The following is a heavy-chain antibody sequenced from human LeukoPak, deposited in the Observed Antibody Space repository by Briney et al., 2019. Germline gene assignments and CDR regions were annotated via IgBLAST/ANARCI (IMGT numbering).Heavy chain of an antibody. D-gene: IGHD4-17*01. J-gene: IGHJ4*02. CDR3: ARAQPTVTLYYFDY. V-gene: IGHV4-59*12. CDR1: GGSISSYY. CDR2: IYYSGST. Sequence: SETLSLTCTVSGGSISSYYWSWIRQPPGKGLEWIGYIYYSGSTNYNPSLKSRVTISVDTSKNQFSLKLSSVTAADTAVYYCARAQPTVTLYYFDYWGQGTLVTVSS.